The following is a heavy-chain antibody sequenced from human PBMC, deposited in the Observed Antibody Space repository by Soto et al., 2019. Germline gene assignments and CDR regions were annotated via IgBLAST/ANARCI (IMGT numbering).Heavy chain of an antibody. J-gene: IGHJ4*02. CDR1: GFTVTSNY. CDR2: VYSSGNT. CDR3: ARDLSGSSYVGSYEY. V-gene: IGHV3-66*01. D-gene: IGHD6-13*01. Sequence: EVQLVESGGGLVQPGGSLRLSCAASGFTVTSNYMSWVRQAPGKGLEWVSVVYSSGNTYYAASVKGRFTFSRDTSKNMLYLQMDSLRVEDTAVYYCARDLSGSSYVGSYEYWGQGTLVTVSS.